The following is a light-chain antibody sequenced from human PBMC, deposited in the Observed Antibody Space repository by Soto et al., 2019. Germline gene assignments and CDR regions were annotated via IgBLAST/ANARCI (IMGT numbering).Light chain of an antibody. Sequence: EILLTQSPGTLSLSPGERATLSCRASQSVSINYLAWYQQKPGQAPRLLIYGASDRATGIPDRLSGSGSGTDFTLPISRLEPEDFAVYYCQQYGSSGTFGQGTKVDIK. J-gene: IGKJ1*01. CDR2: GAS. CDR3: QQYGSSGT. V-gene: IGKV3-20*01. CDR1: QSVSINY.